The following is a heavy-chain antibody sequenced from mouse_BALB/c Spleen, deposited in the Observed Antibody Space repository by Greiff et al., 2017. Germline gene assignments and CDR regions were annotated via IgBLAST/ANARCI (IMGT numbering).Heavy chain of an antibody. Sequence: EVKLVESGGGLVKPGGSLKLSCAASGFTFSDYYMYWVRQTPEKRLEWVATISDGGSYTYYPDSVKGRFTISRDNAKNNLYLQMSSLKSEDTAMYYCARGDLLLRWFAYWGQGTLVTVSA. CDR1: GFTFSDYY. CDR2: ISDGGSYT. V-gene: IGHV5-4*02. D-gene: IGHD1-1*01. J-gene: IGHJ3*01. CDR3: ARGDLLLRWFAY.